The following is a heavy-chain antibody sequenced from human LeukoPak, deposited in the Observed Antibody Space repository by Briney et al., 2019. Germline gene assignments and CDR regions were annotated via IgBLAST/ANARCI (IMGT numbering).Heavy chain of an antibody. CDR2: IYYSGST. D-gene: IGHD2-2*01. CDR1: GGSISSYY. Sequence: SETLSLTCTVSGGSISSYYWSWIRQPPGKGLEWIGCIYYSGSTNYNPSLKSRVTISVDTSKNQFSLKLSSVTAADTAVYYCARGGPRYCSSTSCYLDYWGQGTLVTVSS. CDR3: ARGGPRYCSSTSCYLDY. V-gene: IGHV4-59*01. J-gene: IGHJ4*02.